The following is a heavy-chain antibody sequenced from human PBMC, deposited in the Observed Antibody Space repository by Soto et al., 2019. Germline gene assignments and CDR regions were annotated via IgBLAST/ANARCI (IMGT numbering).Heavy chain of an antibody. D-gene: IGHD5-18*01. CDR3: AKGIQLWLRIDYYYYMDV. J-gene: IGHJ6*03. V-gene: IGHV3-23*01. Sequence: GGSLRLSCAASGFTFSSYAMSWVRQAPGKGLEWVSAISGSGGSTYYADSVKGRFTISRDNSKNTLYLQMNSLRAEDTAVYYCAKGIQLWLRIDYYYYMDVWGKGTTVTVSS. CDR2: ISGSGGST. CDR1: GFTFSSYA.